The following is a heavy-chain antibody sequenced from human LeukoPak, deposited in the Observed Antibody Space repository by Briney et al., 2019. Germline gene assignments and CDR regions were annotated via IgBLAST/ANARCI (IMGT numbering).Heavy chain of an antibody. V-gene: IGHV1-18*01. D-gene: IGHD3-3*01. CDR1: GYTFFNYG. CDR3: GRDGVVTSYYFDY. CDR2: ISAYDGNT. J-gene: IGHJ4*02. Sequence: ASVKVSCKASGYTFFNYGISWVRQAPGQGLEWIGWISAYDGNTNYAQKLQDRVTVTRDISTSTAYMGLRSLRSDDTAVYYCGRDGVVTSYYFDYWGQGTLVTVSS.